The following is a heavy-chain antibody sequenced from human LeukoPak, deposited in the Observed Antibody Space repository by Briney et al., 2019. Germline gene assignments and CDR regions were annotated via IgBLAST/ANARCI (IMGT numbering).Heavy chain of an antibody. D-gene: IGHD3-3*01. CDR2: IYPGDSDT. Sequence: GESLKISCKGSGYSFTSYWIGWVRQMPGKGLEWMGIIYPGDSDTRYSPSFQGQVTISADKSISTAYLQWSSLKASDTAMYYCARQNYDFWSGYYWHYWGQGTLVTVSS. J-gene: IGHJ4*02. CDR3: ARQNYDFWSGYYWHY. V-gene: IGHV5-51*01. CDR1: GYSFTSYW.